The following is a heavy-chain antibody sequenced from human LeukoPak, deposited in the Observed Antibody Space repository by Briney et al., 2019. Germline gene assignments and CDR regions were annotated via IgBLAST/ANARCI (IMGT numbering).Heavy chain of an antibody. J-gene: IGHJ4*02. CDR2: IYYSGST. D-gene: IGHD5-12*01. V-gene: IGHV4-34*01. CDR3: ARDGRGYSGYDLNY. CDR1: GGSFSGYY. Sequence: SETLSLTCAVYGGSFSGYYWSWIRQPPGKGLEWIGSIYYSGSTYYNPSLKSRVTISVDTSKNQFSLKLSSVTAADTAVYYCARDGRGYSGYDLNYWGQGTLVTVSS.